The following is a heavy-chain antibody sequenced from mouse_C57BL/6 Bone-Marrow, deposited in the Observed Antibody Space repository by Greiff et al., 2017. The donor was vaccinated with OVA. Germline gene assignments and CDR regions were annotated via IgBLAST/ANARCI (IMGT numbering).Heavy chain of an antibody. D-gene: IGHD2-4*01. CDR2: FYPGSGSI. V-gene: IGHV1-62-2*01. Sequence: QVQLQQSGAELVKPGASVKLSCKASGYTFTEYTIHWVKQRSGQGLEWIGWFYPGSGSIKYHEKFKDKATLTAAKSSSTVYMELSRLTSEDSAVDFCARHEESDYDPPAWFAYWGQGTLVTVSA. CDR1: GYTFTEYT. J-gene: IGHJ3*01. CDR3: ARHEESDYDPPAWFAY.